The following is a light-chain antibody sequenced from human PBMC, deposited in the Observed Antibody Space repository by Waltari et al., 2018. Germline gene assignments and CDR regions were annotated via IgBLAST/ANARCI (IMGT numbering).Light chain of an antibody. CDR2: YDS. CDR3: QVWDANTDPGV. CDR1: NIESKS. J-gene: IGLJ1*01. V-gene: IGLV3-21*01. Sequence: SYVLTQPPSVSVAPGETARITCGGNNIESKSVHWYRQRPGQAPVLVISYDSDRPSGSPVRFAGSNSGNTATLTISRGEAGDEADYYCQVWDANTDPGVFGTGTEVTVL.